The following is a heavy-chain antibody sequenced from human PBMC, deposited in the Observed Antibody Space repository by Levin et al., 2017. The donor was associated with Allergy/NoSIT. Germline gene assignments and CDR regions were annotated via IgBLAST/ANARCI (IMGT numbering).Heavy chain of an antibody. CDR1: GFTFNNYA. CDR2: IINSGVGT. J-gene: IGHJ4*02. D-gene: IGHD6-19*01. Sequence: GGSLRLSCAASGFTFNNYAMSWVRQAPGKGLEWVSAIINSGVGTYYADSVKGRFTISRDNSKNTMYLQMKSLRAKDTAVYFCAKDAIRGSDQPYYFDYWGQGTLVTASS. CDR3: AKDAIRGSDQPYYFDY. V-gene: IGHV3-23*01.